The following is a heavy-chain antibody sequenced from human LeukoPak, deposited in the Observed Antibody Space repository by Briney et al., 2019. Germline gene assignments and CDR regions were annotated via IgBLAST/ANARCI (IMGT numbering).Heavy chain of an antibody. CDR3: ARRHPDYVWGSYRYTGITSVDY. Sequence: SETLSLTCTVSGGSISSSSYYWGWIRQPPGKGLEWIGSIYYSGSTYYNPSLKSRVTISVDTSKNQFSLKLSSVTAADTAVYYCARRHPDYVWGSYRYTGITSVDYWGQGTLVTVSS. CDR1: GGSISSSSYY. J-gene: IGHJ4*02. D-gene: IGHD3-16*02. CDR2: IYYSGST. V-gene: IGHV4-39*07.